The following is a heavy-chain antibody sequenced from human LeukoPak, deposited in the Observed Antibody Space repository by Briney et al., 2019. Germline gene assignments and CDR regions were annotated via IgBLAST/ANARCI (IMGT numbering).Heavy chain of an antibody. D-gene: IGHD3-22*01. V-gene: IGHV3-21*01. Sequence: GGSLRLSCAAAGFTFSSYSMNWVSQAPGKGMEWVSSISSSSSYIYYADSVKGRFTISRDNAKNSLYLQVNSLRAEDTAVYYCARDMIPPDWGQGTLVTVSS. CDR2: ISSSSSYI. J-gene: IGHJ4*02. CDR3: ARDMIPPD. CDR1: GFTFSSYS.